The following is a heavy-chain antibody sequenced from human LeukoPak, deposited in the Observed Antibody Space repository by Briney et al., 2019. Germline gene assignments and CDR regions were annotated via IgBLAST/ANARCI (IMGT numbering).Heavy chain of an antibody. Sequence: QPGRSLRLSCAASGFTFSSYGMHWVRQAPGKGLEWVAVISYDGSNKYYADSVKGRFTISRDNSKNTLYLQMNSPRAEDTAVYYCAKTGWLLGPFDYWGQGTLVTVSS. CDR1: GFTFSSYG. D-gene: IGHD5-24*01. V-gene: IGHV3-30*18. CDR2: ISYDGSNK. CDR3: AKTGWLLGPFDY. J-gene: IGHJ4*02.